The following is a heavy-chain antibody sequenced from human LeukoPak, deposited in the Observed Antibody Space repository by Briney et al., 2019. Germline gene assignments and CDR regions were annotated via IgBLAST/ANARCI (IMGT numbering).Heavy chain of an antibody. CDR1: GFIFNNYA. CDR3: AKGGDYYGSGSSDY. D-gene: IGHD3-10*01. CDR2: ISGSGGST. V-gene: IGHV3-23*01. Sequence: GGSLRLSCAASGFIFNNYAMSWVRQAPGKGLEWVSGISGSGGSTYYAESVKGRFTISRDSSKNTLYLQMNSLRAEDTAVYYCAKGGDYYGSGSSDYWGQGTLVTVSS. J-gene: IGHJ4*02.